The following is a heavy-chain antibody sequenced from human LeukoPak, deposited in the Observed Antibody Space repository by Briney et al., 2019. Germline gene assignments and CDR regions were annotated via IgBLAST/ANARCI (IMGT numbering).Heavy chain of an antibody. CDR1: GFTFSSYW. J-gene: IGHJ4*02. CDR2: IKQDGSEK. CDR3: AKDRGSTVTTGFDY. V-gene: IGHV3-7*01. Sequence: PGGSLRLSCAASGFTFSSYWMSWVRQAPGKGLEWVANIKQDGSEKYYVDPVKGRFTISRDNAKNSLYLQMNSLRAEDTAVYYCAKDRGSTVTTGFDYWGQGTLVTVSS. D-gene: IGHD4-11*01.